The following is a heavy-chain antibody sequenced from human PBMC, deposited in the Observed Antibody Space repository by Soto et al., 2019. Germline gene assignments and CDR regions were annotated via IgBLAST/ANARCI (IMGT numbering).Heavy chain of an antibody. CDR3: AKDFKVSGGHYGSLNYYYGMDV. CDR2: ISYDGILK. CDR1: GFTFSDFG. V-gene: IGHV3-30*18. D-gene: IGHD3-10*01. J-gene: IGHJ6*02. Sequence: SLRLSCAASGFTFSDFGMLWVRQAPGKGLEWVAIISYDGILKYYADSVEGRFTISRDTSKGAVYLQMNSLTPEDTAVYYCAKDFKVSGGHYGSLNYYYGMDVWGQGTTVTASS.